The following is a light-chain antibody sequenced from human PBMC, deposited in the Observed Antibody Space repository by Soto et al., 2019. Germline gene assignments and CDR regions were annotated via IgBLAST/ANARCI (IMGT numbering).Light chain of an antibody. Sequence: DIPMTQSPSSLSASIGDRVIITCRAGQSISSSLNWYQQKPGKAPKLLIYGASSLQSGVPSRFSGSGSGTDFTLTISSLQPEDFATYYCQQSYNTLLFTFGPGTKVDI. V-gene: IGKV1-39*01. CDR3: QQSYNTLLFT. J-gene: IGKJ3*01. CDR1: QSISSS. CDR2: GAS.